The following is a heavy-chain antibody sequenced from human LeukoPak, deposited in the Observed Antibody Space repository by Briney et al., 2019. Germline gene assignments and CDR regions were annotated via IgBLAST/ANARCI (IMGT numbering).Heavy chain of an antibody. CDR3: ARDMASGGDYNLDY. J-gene: IGHJ4*02. D-gene: IGHD4-17*01. Sequence: NPSETLSLTCTVSGGSISSSSYHWGWIRQPPGRGLEWIGNIYYSGSTYYNPSLKSRVTISVDTSKNQFSLKLSSVTAADTAVYYCARDMASGGDYNLDYWGQGTLVTVSS. CDR2: IYYSGST. V-gene: IGHV4-39*07. CDR1: GGSISSSSYH.